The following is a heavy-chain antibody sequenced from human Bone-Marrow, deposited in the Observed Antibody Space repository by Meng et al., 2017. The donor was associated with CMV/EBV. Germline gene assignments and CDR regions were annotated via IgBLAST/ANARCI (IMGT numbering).Heavy chain of an antibody. Sequence: LSLTCASSGFTFSSYSMNWVRQAPGKGLEWVSYISSSSSTIYYADSVKGRFTISRDNAKNSLYLQMNSLRAEDTAVYYCARESIATRGPRLRGMDVWGQGTTVTVSS. J-gene: IGHJ6*02. V-gene: IGHV3-48*04. D-gene: IGHD6-6*01. CDR1: GFTFSSYS. CDR2: ISSSSSTI. CDR3: ARESIATRGPRLRGMDV.